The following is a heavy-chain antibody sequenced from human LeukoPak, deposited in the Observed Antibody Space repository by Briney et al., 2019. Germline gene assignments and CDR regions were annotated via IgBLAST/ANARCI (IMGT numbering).Heavy chain of an antibody. Sequence: SETLSLTCTVSGGSISSSSYYWSWIRQPPGKGLEWIGYIYYSGSTNYNPSLKSRVTISVDTSKNQFSLKLSSVTAADTAVYYCARHGPCTNGVCYENWFDPWGQGTLVTVSS. J-gene: IGHJ5*02. CDR2: IYYSGST. V-gene: IGHV4-61*05. D-gene: IGHD2-8*01. CDR3: ARHGPCTNGVCYENWFDP. CDR1: GGSISSSSYY.